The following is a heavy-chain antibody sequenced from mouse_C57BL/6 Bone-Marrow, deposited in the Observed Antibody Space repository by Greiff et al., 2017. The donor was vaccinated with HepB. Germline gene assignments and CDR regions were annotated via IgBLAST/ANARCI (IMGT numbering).Heavy chain of an antibody. Sequence: EVKLLESGPGLVKPSQTVFLTCTVTGISITTGNYRWSWIRQFPGNKLEWIGYIYYSGTITYNPSLTSRTTITRDTPKNQFFLEMNSLTDEDTAKCYCARFITAAYYFDYWGQGTTLTVSS. J-gene: IGHJ2*01. D-gene: IGHD1-1*01. CDR3: ARFITAAYYFDY. CDR1: GISITTGNYR. CDR2: IYYSGTI. V-gene: IGHV3-5*01.